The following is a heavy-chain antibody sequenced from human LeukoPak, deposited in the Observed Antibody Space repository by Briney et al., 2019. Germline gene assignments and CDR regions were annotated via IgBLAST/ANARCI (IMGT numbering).Heavy chain of an antibody. Sequence: GGSLRLSCAASGFSFSTYDMIWIRQAPGRGLEWVSHISSSRSDYRRYAESVRGRFTISRDNAKNSVYLEMNGLTKNDTGVYYCARGGRNDLRSWFDPWGQGTVVTVSS. CDR2: ISSSRSDYR. D-gene: IGHD1-1*01. V-gene: IGHV3-11*06. CDR1: GFSFSTYD. CDR3: ARGGRNDLRSWFDP. J-gene: IGHJ5*02.